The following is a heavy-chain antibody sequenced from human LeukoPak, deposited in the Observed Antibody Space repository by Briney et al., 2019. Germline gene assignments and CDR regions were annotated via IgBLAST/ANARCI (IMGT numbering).Heavy chain of an antibody. CDR2: IWYDGSNK. CDR3: AREAGHYYDSSGYFDY. V-gene: IGHV3-30*19. D-gene: IGHD3-22*01. Sequence: GRSLRLSCAASEFTFSSYGMHWVRQAPGKGLEWVAVIWYDGSNKYYADSVKGRFTISRDNSKNTLYLQMNSLRAEDTAVYYCAREAGHYYDSSGYFDYWGQGTLVTVSS. J-gene: IGHJ4*02. CDR1: EFTFSSYG.